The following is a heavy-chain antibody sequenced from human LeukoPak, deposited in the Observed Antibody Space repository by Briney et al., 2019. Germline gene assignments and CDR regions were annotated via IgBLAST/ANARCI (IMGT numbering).Heavy chain of an antibody. Sequence: PGGSLRLSCAASGFTFSIYAMDWVRQAPGKGLEWVSGISSSGGGTYYADSVKGRFTVSRDNSKNTLYLQMNSLRVEDTAVYYCAKDMLRGVKGYWGQGTLVTVSS. CDR3: AKDMLRGVKGY. D-gene: IGHD3-10*01. V-gene: IGHV3-23*01. CDR1: GFTFSIYA. J-gene: IGHJ4*02. CDR2: ISSSGGGT.